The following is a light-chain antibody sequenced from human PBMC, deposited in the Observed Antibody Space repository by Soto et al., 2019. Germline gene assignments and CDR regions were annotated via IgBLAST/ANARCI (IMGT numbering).Light chain of an antibody. CDR2: EVS. CDR3: RSYSSSSTLYV. J-gene: IGLJ1*01. Sequence: QSALTQPASVSGSPGQSITISCTGTSSDVGFYDYVSWYQHHPGKAPKLMIYEVSNRPSGVSHRFSGSKSGNTASLTISGLQAEDEAEYFCRSYSSSSTLYVFGSGTKLTVL. CDR1: SSDVGFYDY. V-gene: IGLV2-14*01.